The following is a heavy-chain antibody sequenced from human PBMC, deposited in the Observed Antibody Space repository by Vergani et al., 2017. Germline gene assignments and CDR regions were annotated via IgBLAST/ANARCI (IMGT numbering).Heavy chain of an antibody. CDR1: GFTFNSYG. V-gene: IGHV3-30*02. CDR3: AKEGVGYCSGGTCYPEY. CDR2: IRSDESRR. D-gene: IGHD2-15*01. Sequence: QVQLVESGGGVVQPGGSLRLSCAASGFTFNSYGMHWVRQAPGKGLEWVASIRSDESRRYYGDSMEGPFTISRDNSKNTLYLQMKSLRPDDTAVYYCAKEGVGYCSGGTCYPEYWGQGTLVIVSS. J-gene: IGHJ4*02.